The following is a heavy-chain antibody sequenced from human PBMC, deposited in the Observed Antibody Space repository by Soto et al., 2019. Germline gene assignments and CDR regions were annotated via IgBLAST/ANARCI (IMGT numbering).Heavy chain of an antibody. V-gene: IGHV5-51*01. Sequence: HGESLKISCKGSGYSFTTYWIGWVRQMPGKGLECMGIIYPGDSDTRYSPSFQGQVTISADKSISTAYLQWSSLKASDTAMYYCARPRSSSRNYYGMDVWGQGTTVTVS. D-gene: IGHD6-13*01. J-gene: IGHJ6*02. CDR2: IYPGDSDT. CDR3: ARPRSSSRNYYGMDV. CDR1: GYSFTTYW.